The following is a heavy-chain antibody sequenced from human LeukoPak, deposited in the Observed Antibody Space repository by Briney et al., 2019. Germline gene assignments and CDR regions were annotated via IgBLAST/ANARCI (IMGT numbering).Heavy chain of an antibody. D-gene: IGHD3-16*01. Sequence: PGGSLRLSCAASGFTFSSYSMNWVRQAPGKGLEWVSSISSSSSYIYYADSVKGRFTISRDNAKNSLYLQMNSLRVEDTAVYYCARDHVGGKYYYMDVWGKGTTVTVSS. V-gene: IGHV3-21*01. CDR1: GFTFSSYS. CDR2: ISSSSSYI. CDR3: ARDHVGGKYYYMDV. J-gene: IGHJ6*03.